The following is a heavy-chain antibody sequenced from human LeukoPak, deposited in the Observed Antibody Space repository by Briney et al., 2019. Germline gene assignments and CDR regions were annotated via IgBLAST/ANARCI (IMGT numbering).Heavy chain of an antibody. CDR2: IIPIFGTA. D-gene: IGHD1-26*01. V-gene: IGHV1-69*13. J-gene: IGHJ4*02. CDR3: ARTVGAPYYFDY. CDR1: GGTFISYA. Sequence: SVKVSCKASGGTFISYAISWVRQAPGQGLEWMGGIIPIFGTANYAQKFQGRVTITADESTSTAYMELSSLRSEDTAVYYCARTVGAPYYFDYWGQGTLVTVSS.